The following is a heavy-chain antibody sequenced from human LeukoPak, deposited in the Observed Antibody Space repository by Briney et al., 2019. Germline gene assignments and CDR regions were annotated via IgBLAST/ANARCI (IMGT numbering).Heavy chain of an antibody. V-gene: IGHV4-59*08. CDR3: ARLDCYDVVGCYNH. J-gene: IGHJ5*02. D-gene: IGHD3/OR15-3a*01. CDR1: GDSVTAYY. CDR2: VSHDETT. Sequence: SETLSLTCSVSGDSVTAYYWKWIPPGTGKGLEGIGYVSHDETTNYTPSLRSRVVMSVDTANNTISLSLASVTAADTGVYYCARLDCYDVVGCYNHWGRGTPVTVS.